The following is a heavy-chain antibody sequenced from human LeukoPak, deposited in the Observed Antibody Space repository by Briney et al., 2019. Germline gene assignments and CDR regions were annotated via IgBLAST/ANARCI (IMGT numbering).Heavy chain of an antibody. CDR2: IYHSGST. D-gene: IGHD2-2*01. CDR3: AKDPYGTRYFDY. CDR1: GGSISSGGYS. Sequence: PSETLSLTCAVSGGSISSGGYSWSWIRQPPGKGLEWIGYIYHSGSTYYNPSLKSRVTISVDRSKNQFSLKLSSVTAADTAVYYCAKDPYGTRYFDYWGQGTLVTVSS. V-gene: IGHV4-30-2*01. J-gene: IGHJ4*02.